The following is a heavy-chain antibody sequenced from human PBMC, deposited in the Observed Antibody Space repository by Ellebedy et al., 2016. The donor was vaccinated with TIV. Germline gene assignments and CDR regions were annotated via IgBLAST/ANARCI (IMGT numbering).Heavy chain of an antibody. CDR3: ARALNHVDTVSTAPLDC. CDR2: ISYDGSNK. Sequence: GESLKISCAASGFIFNSHGMHWVRQAPGKGLEWVALISYDGSNKYFADSVQGRFTISRDNSQNTLYLLMNSLRGDDTAIYYCARALNHVDTVSTAPLDCWGQGTLVTVSS. J-gene: IGHJ4*02. D-gene: IGHD5/OR15-5a*01. CDR1: GFIFNSHG. V-gene: IGHV3-30*03.